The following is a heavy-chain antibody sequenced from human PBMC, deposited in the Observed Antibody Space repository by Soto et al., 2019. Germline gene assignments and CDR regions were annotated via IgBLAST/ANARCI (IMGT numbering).Heavy chain of an antibody. CDR2: IIPIFGTA. CDR3: ARSQQLPPGAYYYYYYGMDV. J-gene: IGHJ6*02. D-gene: IGHD6-13*01. V-gene: IGHV1-69*13. Sequence: GASVKVSCKASGGTFSSYAISWVRQAPGQGLEWMGGIIPIFGTANYAQKFQGRVTITADESTSTAYMELSSLRSEDTAVYYCARSQQLPPGAYYYYYYGMDVWGQGTTVTVSS. CDR1: GGTFSSYA.